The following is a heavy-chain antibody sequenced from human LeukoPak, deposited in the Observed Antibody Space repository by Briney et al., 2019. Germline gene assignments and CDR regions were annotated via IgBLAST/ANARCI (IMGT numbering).Heavy chain of an antibody. J-gene: IGHJ4*02. Sequence: GGSLRLSCAASGFTFSRYSMNWVRQAPGKGLEWVSSISSSSSYIYYADSVKGRFTISRDNAKNSLYLQMNSLRAEDTAVYYCASSKGYDFWSGYTFDYWGQGTLVTVSS. V-gene: IGHV3-21*01. CDR1: GFTFSRYS. D-gene: IGHD3-3*01. CDR2: ISSSSSYI. CDR3: ASSKGYDFWSGYTFDY.